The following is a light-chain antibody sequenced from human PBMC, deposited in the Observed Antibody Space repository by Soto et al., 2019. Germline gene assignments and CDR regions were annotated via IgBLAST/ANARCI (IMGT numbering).Light chain of an antibody. Sequence: QSALTQPASVSGSPGQTITISCTGTSSDVGGYAYVSWYQQYPGKVPKLVISEVSNRPSGVSHRFSCSRSGNTASLTISGLQAEDEADYHCSSYTSRTTPVFGGGTKLTVL. CDR3: SSYTSRTTPV. J-gene: IGLJ2*01. CDR2: EVS. V-gene: IGLV2-14*01. CDR1: SSDVGGYAY.